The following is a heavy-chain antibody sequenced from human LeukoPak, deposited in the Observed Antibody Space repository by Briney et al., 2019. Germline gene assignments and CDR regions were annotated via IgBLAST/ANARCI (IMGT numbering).Heavy chain of an antibody. CDR2: ISSTTNTI. Sequence: GGSLRLSCAASGFSFSTYSMNWVRQAPGKGLEWISYISSTTNTIYYADSVKGRFTISRDNAKNSLYLQMNSLRAEDTAVYYCARVGRQWLVRVNYYMDVWGKGTTVTVSS. CDR3: ARVGRQWLVRVNYYMDV. CDR1: GFSFSTYS. V-gene: IGHV3-48*04. D-gene: IGHD6-19*01. J-gene: IGHJ6*03.